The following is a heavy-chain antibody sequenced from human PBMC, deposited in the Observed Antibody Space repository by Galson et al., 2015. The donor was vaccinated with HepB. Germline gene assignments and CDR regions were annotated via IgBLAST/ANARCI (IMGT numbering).Heavy chain of an antibody. V-gene: IGHV3-23*01. D-gene: IGHD3-3*01. J-gene: IGHJ4*02. Sequence: SLRLSCAASGFTFSSYAMSWVRQAPGKGLEWVSAISGSGGSTYYADSVQGRFTISRDNSKNTLYLQMSSLRVEDTAVYYCAKDPRAPYDFWSGEISDYWGQGTLVTVSS. CDR3: AKDPRAPYDFWSGEISDY. CDR2: ISGSGGST. CDR1: GFTFSSYA.